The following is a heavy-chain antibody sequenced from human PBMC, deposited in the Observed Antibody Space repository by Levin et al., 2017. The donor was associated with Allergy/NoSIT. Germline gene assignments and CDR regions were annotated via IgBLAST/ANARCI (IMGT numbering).Heavy chain of an antibody. CDR2: ITSSSSYI. V-gene: IGHV3-21*01. D-gene: IGHD2-2*01. CDR3: AREGNFACSSTSCPVDS. Sequence: GESLKISCAASGFTFSSYSMNWVRQAPGKGLEWVSSITSSSSYIYYAASVKGRFTISRDNAKNSLYLQMNSLRAEDTAVYYCAREGNFACSSTSCPVDSWGQGPLVTVSS. CDR1: GFTFSSYS. J-gene: IGHJ4*02.